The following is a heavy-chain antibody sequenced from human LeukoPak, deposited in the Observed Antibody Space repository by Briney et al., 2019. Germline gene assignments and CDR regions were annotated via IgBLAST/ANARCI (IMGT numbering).Heavy chain of an antibody. CDR1: GFTFSSYA. V-gene: IGHV4-31*02. D-gene: IGHD3-22*01. Sequence: LRLSCAASGFTFSSYAMSWVRQAPGKGLEWIGYIYYSGSTYYNPSLKSRVTISVDTSKNQFSLKLSSVTAADTAVYYCASDNYYDSSGLNWGQGTLVTVSS. J-gene: IGHJ4*02. CDR2: IYYSGST. CDR3: ASDNYYDSSGLN.